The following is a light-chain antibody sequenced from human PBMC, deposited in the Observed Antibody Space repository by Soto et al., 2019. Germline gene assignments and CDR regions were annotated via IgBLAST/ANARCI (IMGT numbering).Light chain of an antibody. CDR2: GAS. CDR1: QSVSNNY. V-gene: IGKV3D-20*02. J-gene: IGKJ5*01. Sequence: EIVLTQSPGTLSLSPGERATLSCRASQSVSNNYLAWYQQKPGQAPRLLIYGASSRATGIPARFSGSGSGTNFTLTISRLEPEDFVVYYCQQRINWPITFGQGTRLEIK. CDR3: QQRINWPIT.